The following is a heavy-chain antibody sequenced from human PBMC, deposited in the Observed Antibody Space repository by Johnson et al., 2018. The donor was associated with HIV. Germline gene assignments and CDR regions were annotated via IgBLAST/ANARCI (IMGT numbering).Heavy chain of an antibody. CDR2: LSSGGDT. V-gene: IGHV3-66*01. J-gene: IGHJ3*01. CDR3: ANSGLWGPMN. D-gene: IGHD4/OR15-4a*01. CDR1: GLSVSSYY. Sequence: VQLVESGGGLVQPGGSLRLSCAASGLSVSSYYMSWVRQAPGKGLEWVSVLSSGGDTYYTDSVKGRFTISRDNAKHTLYLQLNSLRAEDAAVYCCANSGLWGPMNWGQGTMVTVSS.